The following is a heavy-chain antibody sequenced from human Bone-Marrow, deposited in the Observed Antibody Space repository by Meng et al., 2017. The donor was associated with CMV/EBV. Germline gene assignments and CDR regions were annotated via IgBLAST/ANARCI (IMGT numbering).Heavy chain of an antibody. V-gene: IGHV3-20*04. J-gene: IGHJ4*02. Sequence: GESMKFSCAASGFTFDDYGMSWVRQAPGKGLEWVSGINWNGGSTGYADSVKGRFTISRDNAKSSLYLQMNSLRAEDTALYYCARVGPVGDIVVVPAAPLDYWGQGTLVTVSS. CDR3: ARVGPVGDIVVVPAAPLDY. CDR1: GFTFDDYG. CDR2: INWNGGST. D-gene: IGHD2-2*01.